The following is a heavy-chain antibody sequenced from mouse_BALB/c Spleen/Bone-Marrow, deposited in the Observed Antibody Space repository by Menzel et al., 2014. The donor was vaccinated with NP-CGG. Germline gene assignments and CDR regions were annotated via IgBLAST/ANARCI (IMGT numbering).Heavy chain of an antibody. CDR2: IDPENGNT. D-gene: IGHD2-3*01. CDR1: GFNIKDYY. Sequence: VQLQQSGAELVRPGALVKLSCKASGFNIKDYYMHRVKQRPEQGLEWIGWIDPENGNTIYDPKFQGKASITADTSSNTAYLQLSSLTSEDTAVYYCAPIYDGYYVAWFAYWGQGTLVTVSA. V-gene: IGHV14-1*02. CDR3: APIYDGYYVAWFAY. J-gene: IGHJ3*01.